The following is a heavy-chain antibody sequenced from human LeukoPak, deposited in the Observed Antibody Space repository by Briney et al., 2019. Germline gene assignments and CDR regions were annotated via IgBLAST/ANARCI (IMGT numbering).Heavy chain of an antibody. CDR3: ARDPNGDYLGAFDF. J-gene: IGHJ3*01. V-gene: IGHV3-23*01. Sequence: GGSLRLSCAAPEFTFSRYAMTWVRQAPGKGLEWVSSITSRDGRTSYADSVKGRFTVSRDNSKKTLYLQMNYLRVEDTAVYYCARDPNGDYLGAFDFWGQGTLVTVSS. CDR1: EFTFSRYA. D-gene: IGHD4-17*01. CDR2: ITSRDGRT.